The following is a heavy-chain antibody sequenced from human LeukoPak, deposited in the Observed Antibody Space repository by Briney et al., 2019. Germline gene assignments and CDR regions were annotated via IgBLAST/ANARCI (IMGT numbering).Heavy chain of an antibody. D-gene: IGHD3-10*01. CDR2: ISYDGSNK. Sequence: GGSLRLSCAASGFSFSSYAMHWVREVPGKGLEWVAVISYDGSNKYYANSVKGRFTISRDNSKNTLYLQMNSLRAEDTAVYYCARDSGEVLDYWGQGTLVTVST. CDR3: ARDSGEVLDY. V-gene: IGHV3-30-3*01. CDR1: GFSFSSYA. J-gene: IGHJ4*02.